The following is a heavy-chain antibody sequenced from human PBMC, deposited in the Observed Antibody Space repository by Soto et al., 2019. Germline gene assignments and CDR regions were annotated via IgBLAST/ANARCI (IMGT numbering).Heavy chain of an antibody. V-gene: IGHV3-53*01. CDR2: IHSGDRP. CDR3: AREEVNCPDGICSNWGGLYYGLDV. J-gene: IGHJ6*02. Sequence: GGSLRLSCVASGLTVSSNYMNWVRQAPGKGLEWVSLIHSGDRPFYADSVQGRFTISRDNSKNTIYLQMNSLRDEDTAVYYCAREEVNCPDGICSNWGGLYYGLDVWGQGTAVTVSS. CDR1: GLTVSSNY. D-gene: IGHD2-8*01.